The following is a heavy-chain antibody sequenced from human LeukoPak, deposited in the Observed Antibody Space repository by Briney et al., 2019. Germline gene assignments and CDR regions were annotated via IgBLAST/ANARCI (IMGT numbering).Heavy chain of an antibody. Sequence: SETLSLTCTVSGYSITSDYYWGWIRQSPGMGLEWMGSISHSGTTYYSPSLKSRIDISLDTSKNQVSLWLNSVTAADTAVYYCARDRSYGIHDYWGQGTLVTVSS. J-gene: IGHJ4*02. V-gene: IGHV4-38-2*02. CDR2: ISHSGTT. CDR1: GYSITSDYY. CDR3: ARDRSYGIHDY. D-gene: IGHD4-17*01.